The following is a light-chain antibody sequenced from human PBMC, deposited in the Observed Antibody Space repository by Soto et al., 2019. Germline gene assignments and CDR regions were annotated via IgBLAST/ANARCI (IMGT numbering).Light chain of an antibody. CDR2: EVT. Sequence: QSALTQPPSVSGSPGQSVTISCTGTSSDVGSYDRVSWYQQPPGTAPRLMIYEVTNRPSGVPDPFSGSKSGNTASLTISGIQPEDEGDYYCSSYTTGRSVLFGGGTKLTVL. CDR3: SSYTTGRSVL. J-gene: IGLJ2*01. V-gene: IGLV2-18*02. CDR1: SSDVGSYDR.